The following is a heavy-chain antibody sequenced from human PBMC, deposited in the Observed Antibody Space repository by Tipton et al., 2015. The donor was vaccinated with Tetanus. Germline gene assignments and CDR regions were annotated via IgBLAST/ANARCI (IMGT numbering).Heavy chain of an antibody. CDR1: GYTFTDYY. V-gene: IGHV1-46*01. CDR2: IHPGGGRA. D-gene: IGHD1-14*01. CDR3: AKRIEGEGIGTPRAFDS. J-gene: IGHJ4*02. Sequence: QLVQSGAEVKEPGASVKISCRASGYTFTDYYILWVRRAPGQGLEWMGIIHPGGGRATYAQGFQGRVILTREKSTSTVYLHLNSLRSDDTAVYFCAKRIEGEGIGTPRAFDSWGQGTLVTVSA.